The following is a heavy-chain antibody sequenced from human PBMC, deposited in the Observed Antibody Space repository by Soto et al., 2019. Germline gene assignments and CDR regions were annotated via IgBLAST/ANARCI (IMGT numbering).Heavy chain of an antibody. CDR2: ISYDGSNK. CDR3: AKDRATDYRYYYYYGMDV. J-gene: IGHJ6*02. Sequence: GGSLRLSCAASGFTFSSYGMHWVRQAPGKGLEWVAVISYDGSNKYYADSVKGRFTISRDNSKNTLYLQMNSLRAEDTAVYYCAKDRATDYRYYYYYGMDVWGQGTTVTVSS. CDR1: GFTFSSYG. D-gene: IGHD3-16*01. V-gene: IGHV3-30*18.